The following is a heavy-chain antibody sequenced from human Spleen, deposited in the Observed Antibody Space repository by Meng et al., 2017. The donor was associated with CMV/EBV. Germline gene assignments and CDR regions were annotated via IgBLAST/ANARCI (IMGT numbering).Heavy chain of an antibody. CDR3: ARGRTDFDS. D-gene: IGHD1-1*01. J-gene: IGHJ4*02. CDR2: ISHSGST. Sequence: TLSLTCAVYGGSLTDYYWSWIRKSPEKGLEWIGDISHSGSTNYVPSLKSRVTISVDTSNNQFSLRLTSVTAADTAVYYCARGRTDFDSWGQGSLVTVSS. V-gene: IGHV4-34*01. CDR1: GGSLTDYY.